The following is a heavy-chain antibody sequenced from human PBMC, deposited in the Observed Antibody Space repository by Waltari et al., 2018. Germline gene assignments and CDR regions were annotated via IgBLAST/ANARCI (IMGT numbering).Heavy chain of an antibody. J-gene: IGHJ3*02. V-gene: IGHV4-4*07. CDR1: GGSISSYY. CDR3: AGGATIFGVVTYDAFDI. D-gene: IGHD3-3*01. Sequence: QVQLQESGPGLVKPSETLSLTCTVSGGSISSYYWSWLRQPAGKGLEWIGRIYTSGSTNYNPSLKRRVTMSVDTSKNQFSLKLSSVTAADTAVYYCAGGATIFGVVTYDAFDIWGQGTMVTVSS. CDR2: IYTSGST.